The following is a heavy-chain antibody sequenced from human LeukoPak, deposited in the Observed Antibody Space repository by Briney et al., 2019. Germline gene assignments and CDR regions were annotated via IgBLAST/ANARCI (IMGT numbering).Heavy chain of an antibody. D-gene: IGHD3-10*01. CDR3: ARDREWFGELYFDY. CDR1: GFTFSSYS. Sequence: PGGSLRLSCAASGFTFSSYSMNWVRQAPGKGLEWVSSISSSSSYIYYADSVKGRFTISRDNAKNSLYLQMNSLRAEDTAVYYCARDREWFGELYFDYWGQGTLVTVSS. J-gene: IGHJ4*02. V-gene: IGHV3-21*01. CDR2: ISSSSSYI.